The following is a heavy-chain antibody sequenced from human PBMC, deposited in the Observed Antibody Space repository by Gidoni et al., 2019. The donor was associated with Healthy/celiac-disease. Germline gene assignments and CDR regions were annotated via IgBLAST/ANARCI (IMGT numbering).Heavy chain of an antibody. V-gene: IGHV3-33*01. CDR2: IWYDGSNK. D-gene: IGHD4-17*01. J-gene: IGHJ1*01. CDR3: ARDFRRRDYGDYPTEYFQH. Sequence: QVQLVESGGGVVQPGRSLRLSCAASGFTFSSYGMHWVRQAPGKGLEWVAVIWYDGSNKYYADSVKGRFTISRDNSKNTLYLQMNSLRAEDTAVYYCARDFRRRDYGDYPTEYFQHWGQGTLVTVSS. CDR1: GFTFSSYG.